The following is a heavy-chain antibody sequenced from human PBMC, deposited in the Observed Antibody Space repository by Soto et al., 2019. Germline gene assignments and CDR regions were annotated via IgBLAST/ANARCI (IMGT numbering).Heavy chain of an antibody. J-gene: IGHJ2*01. CDR1: GGSISSGDYY. Sequence: QVQLQESGPGLVKPSQTLSLTCTVSGGSISSGDYYWSWIRQPPGKGLEWIGYIYYSGSTYYNPSLKSRVTISVDTSKNQFSLKLSSVTAADTAVYYCAREVSLQVRGVISPYWYFDLCGRGTLVTVSS. CDR2: IYYSGST. V-gene: IGHV4-30-4*01. D-gene: IGHD3-10*01. CDR3: AREVSLQVRGVISPYWYFDL.